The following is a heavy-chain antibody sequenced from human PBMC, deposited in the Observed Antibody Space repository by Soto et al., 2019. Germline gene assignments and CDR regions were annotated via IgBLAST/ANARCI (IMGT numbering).Heavy chain of an antibody. CDR1: GGSISSGDYY. D-gene: IGHD3-3*01. V-gene: IGHV4-30-4*01. Sequence: PSETLSPTCTVSGGSISSGDYYWSWIRQPPGKGXGWXGYXXXXXSXXXNPSLKSRVTISVDTSKSEFSLKLSSVTAADTAVYYCVSFFDHFDYWGQGTLVTVSS. CDR2: XXXXXSX. J-gene: IGHJ4*02. CDR3: VSFFDHFDY.